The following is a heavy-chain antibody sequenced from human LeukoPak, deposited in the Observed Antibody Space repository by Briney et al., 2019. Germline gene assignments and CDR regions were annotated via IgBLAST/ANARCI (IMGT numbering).Heavy chain of an antibody. V-gene: IGHV3-21*01. CDR3: AKDMHDYVWGSYRYGFDY. D-gene: IGHD3-16*02. CDR2: ISSSSSYI. CDR1: GFTFSSYS. J-gene: IGHJ4*02. Sequence: GGSLRLSCAASGFTFSSYSMNWVRQAPGKGLEWVSSISSSSSYIYYADSVKGRFTISRDNAKNSLYLQMNSLRAEDTAVYYCAKDMHDYVWGSYRYGFDYWGQGTLVTVSS.